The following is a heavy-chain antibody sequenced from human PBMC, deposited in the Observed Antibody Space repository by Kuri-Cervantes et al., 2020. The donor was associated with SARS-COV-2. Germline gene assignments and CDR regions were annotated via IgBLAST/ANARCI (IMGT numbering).Heavy chain of an antibody. CDR1: GFTFSSYW. D-gene: IGHD3-10*01. CDR3: ARVKDWFGEPKFDY. J-gene: IGHJ4*02. V-gene: IGHV3-74*01. Sequence: GGSLRLSCAASGFTFSSYWMHWVRQAPGKGLVWVSRINSDGSSTSYADSVKGRFTISRDNAKNTLYLQMNSLRAEDTAVYYCARVKDWFGEPKFDYWGQGTLVTVSS. CDR2: INSDGSST.